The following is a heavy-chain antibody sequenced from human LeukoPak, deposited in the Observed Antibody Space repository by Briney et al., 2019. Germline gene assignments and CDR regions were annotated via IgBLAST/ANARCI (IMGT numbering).Heavy chain of an antibody. Sequence: KPGESLKISCKGSGYSFTSYWIGWVRQMPGKGLEWMGTIYPGDSETRYSPPFQGQVTISVDKSISTAYLQWSSLKASDSAMYYCARHAFSGNYYFFGYWGQGTLLTVSS. D-gene: IGHD1-26*01. CDR3: ARHAFSGNYYFFGY. V-gene: IGHV5-51*01. CDR2: IYPGDSET. J-gene: IGHJ4*02. CDR1: GYSFTSYW.